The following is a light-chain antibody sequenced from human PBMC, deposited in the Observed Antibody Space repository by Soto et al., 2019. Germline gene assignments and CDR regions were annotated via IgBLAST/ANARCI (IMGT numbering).Light chain of an antibody. CDR3: QQFDSSRIYS. J-gene: IGKJ2*03. Sequence: EILLTQSPGTLSLSPGETATLSCRASQSVTSTYLAWYQQRPGQSPRLIIYGGSTRATGFPDRCSGGGSGTDFTLSISGLEPEDSAVYYCHCQQFDSSRIYSFGQGTKLEI. CDR1: QSVTSTY. CDR2: GGS. V-gene: IGKV3-20*01.